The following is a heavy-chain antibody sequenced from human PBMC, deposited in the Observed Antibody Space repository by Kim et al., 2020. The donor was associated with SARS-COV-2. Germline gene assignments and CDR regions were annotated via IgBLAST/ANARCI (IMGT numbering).Heavy chain of an antibody. Sequence: SVKVSCKASGGTFSSYAISWVRQAPGQGLEWMGRIIPILGIANYAQKFQGRVTITADKSTSTAYMELSSLRSEDTAVYYCARVVPAAKYYYYGMDVWGQGTTVTVSS. D-gene: IGHD2-2*01. CDR3: ARVVPAAKYYYYGMDV. CDR2: IIPILGIA. V-gene: IGHV1-69*04. J-gene: IGHJ6*02. CDR1: GGTFSSYA.